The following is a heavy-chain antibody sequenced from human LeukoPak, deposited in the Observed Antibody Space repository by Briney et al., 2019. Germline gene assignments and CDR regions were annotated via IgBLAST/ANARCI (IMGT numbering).Heavy chain of an antibody. Sequence: PSQTLSLTCTASGGSISSGSYYWSWIRQPAGKGLEWIGRIYTSGSTNYNPSLKSRVTISVDTSKNQFSLKLSSVTAADTAVYYCASMPRAGVVTPRAYFDYWGQGTLVTVSS. CDR2: IYTSGST. D-gene: IGHD3-3*01. V-gene: IGHV4-61*02. CDR3: ASMPRAGVVTPRAYFDY. CDR1: GGSISSGSYY. J-gene: IGHJ4*02.